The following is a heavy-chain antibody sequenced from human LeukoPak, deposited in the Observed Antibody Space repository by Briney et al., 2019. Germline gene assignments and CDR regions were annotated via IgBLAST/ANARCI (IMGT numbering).Heavy chain of an antibody. D-gene: IGHD3-22*01. Sequence: GGSLRLSCAASGFTFSSYAMSWVRQAPGKGLEWVSAISGSGGSTYYADSVKGRFTISRDNSKNTLYLQTNSLRAEDTAVYYCAKWVYDSSGYYADYWGQGTLVTVSS. V-gene: IGHV3-23*01. CDR2: ISGSGGST. CDR1: GFTFSSYA. CDR3: AKWVYDSSGYYADY. J-gene: IGHJ4*02.